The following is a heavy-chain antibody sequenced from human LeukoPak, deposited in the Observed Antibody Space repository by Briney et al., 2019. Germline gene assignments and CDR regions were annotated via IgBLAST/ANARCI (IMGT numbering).Heavy chain of an antibody. CDR3: AREGIAAAGNLYYFDY. CDR2: ISSSSSYT. D-gene: IGHD6-13*01. V-gene: IGHV3-11*06. CDR1: GFTFSDYY. Sequence: GGSLRLSCAASGFTFSDYYMSWIRQAPGKGLEGVSYISSSSSYTNYADSVKGRFTISRDNAKNSLYLQMNSLRAEDTAVYYCAREGIAAAGNLYYFDYWGQGTLVTVSS. J-gene: IGHJ4*02.